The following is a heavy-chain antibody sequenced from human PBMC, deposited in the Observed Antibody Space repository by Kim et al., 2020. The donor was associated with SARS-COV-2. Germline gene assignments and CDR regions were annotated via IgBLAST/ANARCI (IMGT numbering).Heavy chain of an antibody. D-gene: IGHD6-19*01. CDR3: AREAPRQWLVVFSFDY. V-gene: IGHV3-11*05. J-gene: IGHJ4*02. Sequence: SVKGRFTISRDNAKNSLSLQMNSLRDEDTAVYYCAREAPRQWLVVFSFDYWGQGTLVTVSS.